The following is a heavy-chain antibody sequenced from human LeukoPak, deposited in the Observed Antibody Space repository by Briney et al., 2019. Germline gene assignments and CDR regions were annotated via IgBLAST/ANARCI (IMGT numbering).Heavy chain of an antibody. CDR3: ARSCSSPGCFYYYYMDV. J-gene: IGHJ6*03. V-gene: IGHV3-7*01. Sequence: PGGSLRLSCAASGFTFSSYWMSWVRQAPGKGLEWVANIKQDGSEKYYVDSVKGRFTISRDNAKNSLYLQMNSLRAEDTAVYYCARSCSSPGCFYYYYMDVWGKGTTVTVSS. CDR2: IKQDGSEK. CDR1: GFTFSSYW. D-gene: IGHD2-2*01.